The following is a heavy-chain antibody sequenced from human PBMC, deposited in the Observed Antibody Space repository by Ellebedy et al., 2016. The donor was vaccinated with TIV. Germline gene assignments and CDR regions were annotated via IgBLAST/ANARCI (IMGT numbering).Heavy chain of an antibody. D-gene: IGHD3-22*01. CDR3: AKDLNYYSGGDYYYDAFDI. V-gene: IGHV3-23*01. J-gene: IGHJ3*02. CDR2: ISGSGGST. Sequence: GGSLRLXCAASGFSFSNYAMSWVRQAPGKGLEWVSAISGSGGSTYYADSVKGQFTISRDNSKNTLYLQMNSLRAEDTALYYCAKDLNYYSGGDYYYDAFDIWGQGTMVTVSS. CDR1: GFSFSNYA.